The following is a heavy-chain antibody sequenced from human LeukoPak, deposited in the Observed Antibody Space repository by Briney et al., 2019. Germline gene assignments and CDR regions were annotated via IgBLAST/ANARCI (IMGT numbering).Heavy chain of an antibody. J-gene: IGHJ4*02. CDR2: ISGSGANT. V-gene: IGHV3-23*01. CDR3: ARAKYGSGSIFDY. D-gene: IGHD3-10*01. CDR1: GFTFSSYA. Sequence: GGSLRLSCAASGFTFSSYAMSWVRQAPGKGPEWVSVISGSGANTYYADSVKGRFTISRDNSKNTLYLQMNSLRAEDTAVYHCARAKYGSGSIFDYWGQGTLVTVSS.